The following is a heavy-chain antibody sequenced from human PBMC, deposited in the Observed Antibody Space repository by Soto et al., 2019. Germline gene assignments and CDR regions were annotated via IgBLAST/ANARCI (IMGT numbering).Heavy chain of an antibody. D-gene: IGHD6-19*01. CDR2: IDPRDSYT. CDR1: GYSFTSYW. Sequence: GESLKISCKGSGYSFTSYWISCVRQMPGEGLEWMGKIDPRDSYTKYSPSFQGHVTISVEKSISTAYLQWSSLKASDTAIYYCARHSYTSAANYDHHYGMGVWGQGTTVTVSS. J-gene: IGHJ6*02. V-gene: IGHV5-10-1*01. CDR3: ARHSYTSAANYDHHYGMGV.